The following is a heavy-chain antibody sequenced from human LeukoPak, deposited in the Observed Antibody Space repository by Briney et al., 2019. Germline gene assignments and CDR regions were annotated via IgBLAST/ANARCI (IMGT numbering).Heavy chain of an antibody. Sequence: PGGSLRLSCAASGFTFSDYYMSWIRQAPGKGLEWVSYISSSGSTIYYADSVKGRFTISRDKAKNSLYLQMNSLRAEDTAVYYCARVGMLWEIVPDPVNFDYWGQGTLVTVSS. V-gene: IGHV3-11*04. CDR1: GFTFSDYY. CDR2: ISSSGSTI. D-gene: IGHD1-26*01. CDR3: ARVGMLWEIVPDPVNFDY. J-gene: IGHJ4*02.